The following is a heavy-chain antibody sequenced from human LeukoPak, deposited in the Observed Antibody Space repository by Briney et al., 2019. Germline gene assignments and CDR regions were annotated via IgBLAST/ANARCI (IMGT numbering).Heavy chain of an antibody. CDR2: IITILGIA. CDR1: GGTFISYA. Sequence: ASVKVSCKASGGTFISYAISWVRQAPGPGLEWMGRIITILGIANYAQKFQGRVTITADKSTSTAYMELSSLRSEDTAVHYCARDQVTTFPYYYYYYGMDVWGQGTTVTVSS. V-gene: IGHV1-69*04. CDR3: ARDQVTTFPYYYYYYGMDV. J-gene: IGHJ6*02. D-gene: IGHD3-16*01.